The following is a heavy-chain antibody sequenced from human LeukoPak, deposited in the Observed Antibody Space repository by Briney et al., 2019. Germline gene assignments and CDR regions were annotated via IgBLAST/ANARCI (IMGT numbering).Heavy chain of an antibody. Sequence: GGSLRLSCAASGFTLSTYTVNWVRQAPGKGLQWFSYISSSSSTIYYADSVKGRFTISRDNAKNSLYLQMNSLRDEDTAVYYCAREYSSSSGRAFDIWGQGTMVTVSS. D-gene: IGHD6-6*01. J-gene: IGHJ3*02. CDR1: GFTLSTYT. CDR3: AREYSSSSGRAFDI. V-gene: IGHV3-48*02. CDR2: ISSSSSTI.